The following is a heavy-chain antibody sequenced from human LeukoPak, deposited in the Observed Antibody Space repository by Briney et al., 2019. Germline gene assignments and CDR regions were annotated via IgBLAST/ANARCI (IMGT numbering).Heavy chain of an antibody. V-gene: IGHV3-30-3*01. CDR2: ISYDGSNK. CDR3: ARGDYYYDSSLNFDY. D-gene: IGHD3-22*01. J-gene: IGHJ4*02. CDR1: GFTFSSYA. Sequence: GGSLRLSCAASGFTFSSYAMHWVRQAPGKGLEWVAVISYDGSNKYYADSVKGRFTISRDNSKNTLYLQMNSLRAEDTAVYYCARGDYYYDSSLNFDYWGQGTLVTVSS.